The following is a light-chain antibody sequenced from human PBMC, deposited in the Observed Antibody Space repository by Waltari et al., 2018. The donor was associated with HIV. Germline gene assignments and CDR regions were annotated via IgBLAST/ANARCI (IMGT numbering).Light chain of an antibody. V-gene: IGLV3-21*02. Sequence: SYVLTQPPSVSVAPGQTARITCGGNNIAAHKSVPWYRLNPGQAPVVVIYDDRDRPSGIPDRFSGSSSGDTATLTISRAEAGDEADYYCQVWDGRGDPVIFGGGTKLAVV. CDR2: DDR. CDR1: NIAAHKS. J-gene: IGLJ2*01. CDR3: QVWDGRGDPVI.